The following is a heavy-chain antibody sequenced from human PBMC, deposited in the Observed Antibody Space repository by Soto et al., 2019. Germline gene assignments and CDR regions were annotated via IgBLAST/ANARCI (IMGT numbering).Heavy chain of an antibody. Sequence: GGSLRLSCAASGFSFSTYSMNWVRQAPGKGLEWVSFISSSGDTIHYAGSVKGRFTVSRDKAKNSLYLQMNSLRDEDTAVYYCARHHYCSGDTCYLISFDYWGQGTQVTVSS. CDR1: GFSFSTYS. J-gene: IGHJ4*02. CDR2: ISSSGDTI. D-gene: IGHD2-15*01. CDR3: ARHHYCSGDTCYLISFDY. V-gene: IGHV3-48*02.